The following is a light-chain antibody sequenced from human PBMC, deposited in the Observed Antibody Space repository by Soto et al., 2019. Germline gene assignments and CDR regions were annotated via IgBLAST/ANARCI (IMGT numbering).Light chain of an antibody. J-gene: IGLJ2*01. CDR2: EVS. CDR1: SRDIGAYNY. Sequence: QAVLTQPPSASGSPGQSVTISCTGASRDIGAYNYVSWYQQHPDKAPKLIIFEVSKRPSGVPDRFSGSKSGNTASLTVSGLQAEDEAIYYCSSYGGRNNFVLFGGGTKLTVL. CDR3: SSYGGRNNFVL. V-gene: IGLV2-8*01.